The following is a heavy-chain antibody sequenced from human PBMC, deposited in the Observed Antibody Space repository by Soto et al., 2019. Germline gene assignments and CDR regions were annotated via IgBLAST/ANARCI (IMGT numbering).Heavy chain of an antibody. CDR3: VRRDTSGFLRYFDN. CDR1: GYSVLSYG. CDR2: INTETGNT. J-gene: IGHJ4*02. V-gene: IGHV1-18*01. Sequence: QVQLVQSGAEVKKPGASVKVSCTASGYSVLSYGFSWVRQAPGQGLEWMGYINTETGNTFYAQRLQGRVTMTTNTSTNTAYMELRRLTSDDTAVYFCVRRDTSGFLRYFDNWGQGTLVTVSS. D-gene: IGHD3-3*01.